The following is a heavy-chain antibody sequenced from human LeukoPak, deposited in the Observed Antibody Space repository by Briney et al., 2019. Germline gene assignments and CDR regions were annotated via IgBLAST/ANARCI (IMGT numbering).Heavy chain of an antibody. CDR3: ARGDSWYEDY. Sequence: GGSLRLSCAASGFTVTDNYMNWVRQSSGKGLEWVSVIYSGGDTYYADSVKGRFTISRDNSKNMIYLEMSSLKAEDTAVYYCARGDSWYEDYWGQGTLVTVSS. J-gene: IGHJ4*02. CDR2: IYSGGDT. V-gene: IGHV3-66*01. CDR1: GFTVTDNY. D-gene: IGHD6-13*01.